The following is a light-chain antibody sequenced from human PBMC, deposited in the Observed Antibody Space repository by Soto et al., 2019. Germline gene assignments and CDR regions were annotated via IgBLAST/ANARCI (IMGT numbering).Light chain of an antibody. Sequence: DIVMTQSPLCLPVTPGEPASITCRSSQSILHSNGYNYLGWYLQKPGQSPQLLIYLGSNRASGGPDRFSGSGSGTDFTLRISRVEAEDVGVYYCMQALQTPPTFGQGNKVDIK. J-gene: IGKJ1*01. CDR2: LGS. V-gene: IGKV2-28*01. CDR3: MQALQTPPT. CDR1: QSILHSNGYNY.